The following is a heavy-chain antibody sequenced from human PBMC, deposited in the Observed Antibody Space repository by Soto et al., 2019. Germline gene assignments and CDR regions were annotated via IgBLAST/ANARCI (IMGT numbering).Heavy chain of an antibody. J-gene: IGHJ4*02. CDR1: GFTFSDHF. Sequence: LRLSCIVSGFTFSDHFMAWVRQAPGKGLEWVSDISTTRNYTKYADSVKGRFSMSRDNARNSVYLRMNRLRADDTAVYYCARVSRDYHLYYFDYWGQGALVTVSS. CDR3: ARVSRDYHLYYFDY. D-gene: IGHD2-21*01. CDR2: ISTTRNYT. V-gene: IGHV3-11*06.